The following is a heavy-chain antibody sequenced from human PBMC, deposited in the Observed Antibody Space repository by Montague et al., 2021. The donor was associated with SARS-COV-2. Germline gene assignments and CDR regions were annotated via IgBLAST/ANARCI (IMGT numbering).Heavy chain of an antibody. V-gene: IGHV3-21*01. Sequence: SLRLSCAASGFTFSSYSMNWARQAPGKGLEWVSSISSSSSYIYYADSVKGRFTISRDNAKNSLYLQMNSLRAEDTAVYYCARGYDFWSGGYYYYYGMDVWGQGTKVTVSS. J-gene: IGHJ6*02. CDR3: ARGYDFWSGGYYYYYGMDV. D-gene: IGHD3-3*01. CDR1: GFTFSSYS. CDR2: ISSSSSYI.